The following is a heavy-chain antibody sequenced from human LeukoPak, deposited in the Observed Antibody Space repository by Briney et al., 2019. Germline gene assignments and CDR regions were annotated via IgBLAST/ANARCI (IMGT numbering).Heavy chain of an antibody. V-gene: IGHV4-31*03. CDR3: ARGSSGYTPPPYTR. J-gene: IGHJ4*02. Sequence: SETLSLTCTVSGGSISSGGYYWSWIRQHPGKGLEWIGYIYYSGSTYYNPSLKSRVTISVDTSKNQFSLKLSSVTAADTAVYYCARGSSGYTPPPYTRWGQGTLVTVSS. D-gene: IGHD3-22*01. CDR1: GGSISSGGYY. CDR2: IYYSGST.